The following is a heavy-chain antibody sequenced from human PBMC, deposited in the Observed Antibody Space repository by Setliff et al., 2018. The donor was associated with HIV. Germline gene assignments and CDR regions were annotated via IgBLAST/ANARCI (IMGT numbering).Heavy chain of an antibody. V-gene: IGHV3-30*02. D-gene: IGHD3-22*01. CDR3: AKIQNPQGYYYDSSGYYPHPGSPDY. Sequence: HPGGSLRLSCAASGFTFSNYGMHWVRQAPGKGLEWVAFIRYDGSNKYYADSVKGRFTISRDNSKNTLYLQMNSLRAEDTAVYYCAKIQNPQGYYYDSSGYYPHPGSPDYWGQGTLVTVSS. CDR2: IRYDGSNK. J-gene: IGHJ4*02. CDR1: GFTFSNYG.